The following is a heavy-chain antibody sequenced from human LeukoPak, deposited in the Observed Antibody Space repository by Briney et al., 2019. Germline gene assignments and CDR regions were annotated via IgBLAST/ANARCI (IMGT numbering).Heavy chain of an antibody. Sequence: GGSLRPSCAASGFTFSSYSMNWVRQAPGKGLEWVGRIKTKADGGTTDYAAAVKGRFTISRDDSKNTVYLQMNSLKIEDTAVYYCTTTPQSAYVPFDYWGQGTLVTVSS. CDR1: GFTFSSYS. CDR2: IKTKADGGTT. V-gene: IGHV3-15*01. D-gene: IGHD3-10*02. CDR3: TTTPQSAYVPFDY. J-gene: IGHJ4*02.